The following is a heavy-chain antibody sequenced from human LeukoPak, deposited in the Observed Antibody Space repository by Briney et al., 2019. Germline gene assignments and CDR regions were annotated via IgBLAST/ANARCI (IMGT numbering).Heavy chain of an antibody. V-gene: IGHV3-7*01. CDR2: INQDGSAR. Sequence: GGSLRLSCAASGFMFSSYAMNWVRQAPGKGLEWVANINQDGSARYSVDSVKGRFTISRDNAKNSLYLQMNSLRAEDTAVYYCASKQGDYWGQGTLVTVSS. CDR1: GFMFSSYA. CDR3: ASKQGDY. J-gene: IGHJ4*02.